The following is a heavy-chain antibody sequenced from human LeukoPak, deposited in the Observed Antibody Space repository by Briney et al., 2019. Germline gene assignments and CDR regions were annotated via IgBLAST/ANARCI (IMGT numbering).Heavy chain of an antibody. Sequence: WETLSLTCAVYGGSFSGYYWSWIRQPPGKGLEWIGEINHSGSTNYNPSLKSRVTISVDTSKHQFCMKLSSVTAADTAVCYRARGRWLGRAGTIYSSCARYFDDWGQGTLVTVSS. V-gene: IGHV4-34*01. CDR2: INHSGST. CDR3: ARGRWLGRAGTIYSSCARYFDD. CDR1: GGSFSGYY. D-gene: IGHD6-6*01. J-gene: IGHJ4*02.